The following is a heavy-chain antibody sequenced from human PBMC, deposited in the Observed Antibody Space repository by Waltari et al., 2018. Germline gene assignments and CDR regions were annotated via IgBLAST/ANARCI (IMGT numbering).Heavy chain of an antibody. CDR2: IYWDDVR. V-gene: IGHV2-5*02. Sequence: QITLKESGPTLVKPTQTLTLTCTFPGFSLSTSGVGVGWVRPPPGKALEWLALIYWDDVRRYSPSPKSGLTITKDTSKNKVVLTMTNMDPVDTATYYCVSGSGRTFDYWGQGTLVTVSS. J-gene: IGHJ4*02. CDR3: VSGSGRTFDY. CDR1: GFSLSTSGVG. D-gene: IGHD3-10*01.